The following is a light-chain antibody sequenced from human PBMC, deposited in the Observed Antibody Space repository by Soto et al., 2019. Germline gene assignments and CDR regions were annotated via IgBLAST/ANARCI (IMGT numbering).Light chain of an antibody. Sequence: QSVLTQPPSVSAAPGQMVTISCSGGTSNIGNNYVSWYRQLPGTAPKLLIYDNNKRPSGIPDRFSGSKSGTSATLGITGLQTGDEADYYCGTWDSSLSAEIFGGGTKLTVL. CDR3: GTWDSSLSAEI. J-gene: IGLJ2*01. V-gene: IGLV1-51*01. CDR1: TSNIGNNY. CDR2: DNN.